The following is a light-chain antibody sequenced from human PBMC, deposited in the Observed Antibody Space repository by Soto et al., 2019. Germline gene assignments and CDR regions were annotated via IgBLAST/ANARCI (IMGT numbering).Light chain of an antibody. Sequence: QSAVTQPASVSGSPGQSITISCTGSSSDVGAYTSVSWYQQHPGKAPKLMIYEVSNRPSGVSRRFSGSKSGNTASLTISGLQAEDEAHYYCSSYTSDNRDYVFGTGTKVTAL. CDR2: EVS. CDR3: SSYTSDNRDYV. CDR1: SSDVGAYTS. J-gene: IGLJ1*01. V-gene: IGLV2-14*01.